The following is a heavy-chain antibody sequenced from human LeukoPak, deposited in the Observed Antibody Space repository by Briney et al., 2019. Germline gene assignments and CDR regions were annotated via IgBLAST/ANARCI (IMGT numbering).Heavy chain of an antibody. CDR2: IRPNSGDT. CDR3: ARDPSLTMARGVMRYYFDC. V-gene: IGHV1-2*02. D-gene: IGHD3-10*01. J-gene: IGHJ4*02. Sequence: ASVKVSCKASGYTFPDYYMHWVRQAPGQGLEWMEWIRPNSGDTDYAQKFQGRVTMTRDTSISTAYMELSRLSSDDTAVYYCARDPSLTMARGVMRYYFDCWGQGTLVTVSS. CDR1: GYTFPDYY.